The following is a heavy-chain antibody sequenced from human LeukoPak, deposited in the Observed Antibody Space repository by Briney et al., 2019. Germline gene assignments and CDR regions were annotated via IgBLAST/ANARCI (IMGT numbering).Heavy chain of an antibody. D-gene: IGHD3-9*01. J-gene: IGHJ4*02. CDR2: ISAYNGNT. V-gene: IGHV1-18*04. CDR1: GYTFTSYG. CDR3: ARSGYDILTGYPLSFFDY. Sequence: ASVKVSCKASGYTFTSYGISWVRQAPGQGREWMGWISAYNGNTNYAQKLQGRVTMTTDTSTSTAYMELRSLRSDDTAVYYCARSGYDILTGYPLSFFDYWGQGTLVTVSS.